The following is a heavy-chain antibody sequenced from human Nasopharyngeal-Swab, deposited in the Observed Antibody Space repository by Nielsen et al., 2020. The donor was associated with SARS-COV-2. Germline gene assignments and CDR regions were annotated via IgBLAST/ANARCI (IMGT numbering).Heavy chain of an antibody. J-gene: IGHJ6*02. CDR3: ASSSTTKADINYGDYFGSPQYYYGMDV. CDR1: GYSFTSYW. Sequence: GESLKISCNGSGYSFTSYWISWVRQMPGKGLEWLARIDLTDSYTNYSPSFQGHVTISADKSISTAYLQWSSLKASDTAMYYCASSSTTKADINYGDYFGSPQYYYGMDVWGQGTTVTVSS. V-gene: IGHV5-10-1*01. CDR2: IDLTDSYT. D-gene: IGHD4-17*01.